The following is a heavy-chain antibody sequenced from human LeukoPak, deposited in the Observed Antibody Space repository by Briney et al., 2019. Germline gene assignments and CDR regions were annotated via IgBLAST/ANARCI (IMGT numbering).Heavy chain of an antibody. Sequence: PSETLSLTCTVSGGSISSGSYYWSWIRQPAGKGLEWIGRIYTSGSTNYNPSLKSRVTISVDMSKNQFSPKLTSVTAADTAVYYCARGRGNSIRLIRGARVYSWFDPWGQGTLVTVSS. CDR3: ARGRGNSIRLIRGARVYSWFDP. V-gene: IGHV4-61*02. CDR1: GGSISSGSYY. CDR2: IYTSGST. D-gene: IGHD3-10*01. J-gene: IGHJ5*02.